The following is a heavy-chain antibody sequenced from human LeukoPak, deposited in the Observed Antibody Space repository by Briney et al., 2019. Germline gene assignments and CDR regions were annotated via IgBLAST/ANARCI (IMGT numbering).Heavy chain of an antibody. CDR2: ISSSGADT. CDR3: AKLRRAKTEVAVVFDY. D-gene: IGHD3-22*01. CDR1: EFSFSIYG. Sequence: PGGSLRLSCVASEFSFSIYGMSWVRQAPEKGQEWVSVISSSGADTYYADSVKGRFTISRDNSKNTLYLQMNSLRAEDTAIYYCAKLRRAKTEVAVVFDYWGQGTRVTVSS. J-gene: IGHJ4*02. V-gene: IGHV3-23*01.